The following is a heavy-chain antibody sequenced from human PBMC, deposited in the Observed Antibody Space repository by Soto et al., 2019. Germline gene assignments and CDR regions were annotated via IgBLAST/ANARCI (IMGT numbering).Heavy chain of an antibody. Sequence: ASVKVSCKASGYTFTGYYMHWVRQAPGQGLEWMGWINPNSGGTNYAQEFQGRVTMTRDTSISTAYMELSRLRSDDTAVYYCARVVPAAIGRVNNWFDPWGQGTLVTVSS. V-gene: IGHV1-2*02. CDR1: GYTFTGYY. CDR2: INPNSGGT. CDR3: ARVVPAAIGRVNNWFDP. D-gene: IGHD2-2*01. J-gene: IGHJ5*02.